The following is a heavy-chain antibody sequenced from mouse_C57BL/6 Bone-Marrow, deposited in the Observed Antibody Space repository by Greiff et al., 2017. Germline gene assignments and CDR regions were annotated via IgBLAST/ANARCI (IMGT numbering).Heavy chain of an antibody. V-gene: IGHV5-12*01. D-gene: IGHD2-13*01. J-gene: IGHJ2*01. CDR2: ISNGGGST. Sequence: EVQGVESGGGLVQPGGSLKLSCAASGFTFSDYYMYWVRQTPEKRLEWVAYISNGGGSTYYPDTVKGRFTISRDKAKNTLYLQMSRLRSEDTAMYYCARRSDPYYFDYWGQGTTLTVSS. CDR1: GFTFSDYY. CDR3: ARRSDPYYFDY.